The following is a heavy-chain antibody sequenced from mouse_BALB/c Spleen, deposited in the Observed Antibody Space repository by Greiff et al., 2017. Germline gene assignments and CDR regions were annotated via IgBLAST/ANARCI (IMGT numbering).Heavy chain of an antibody. J-gene: IGHJ4*01. CDR3: ARHEKDGYYYYAMDY. CDR1: GFTFSSYG. V-gene: IGHV5-6*01. Sequence: EVQLVESGGDLVKPGGSLKLSCAASGFTFSSYGMSWVRQTPDKRLEWVATISSGGSYTYYPDSVKGRFTISRDNAKNTLYLQMSSLKSEDTAMYYCARHEKDGYYYYAMDYWGQGTSVTVSS. D-gene: IGHD2-3*01. CDR2: ISSGGSYT.